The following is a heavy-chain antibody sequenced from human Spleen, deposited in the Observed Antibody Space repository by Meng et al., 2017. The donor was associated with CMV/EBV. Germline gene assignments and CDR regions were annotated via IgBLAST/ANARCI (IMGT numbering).Heavy chain of an antibody. CDR2: VHASDSDT. Sequence: GGSLRLSCKCSGYNFPSHWIGWVRQMPGRGLEWMGIVHASDSDTRYSPSFQGQVTISVDKSGTTAYLQWSSLKASDTAVYYCARRMNGNIWYQPFDYWGQGTLVTVSS. CDR3: ARRMNGNIWYQPFDY. V-gene: IGHV5-51*01. CDR1: GYNFPSHW. J-gene: IGHJ4*02. D-gene: IGHD2-2*01.